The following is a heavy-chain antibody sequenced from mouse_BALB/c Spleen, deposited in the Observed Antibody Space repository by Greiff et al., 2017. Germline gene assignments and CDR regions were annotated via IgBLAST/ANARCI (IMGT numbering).Heavy chain of an antibody. D-gene: IGHD1-1*01. Sequence: EVQRVESGGGLVKPGGSLKLSCAASGFAFSSYDMSWVRQTPEKRLEWVAYISSGGGSTYYPDTVKGRFTISRDNAKNTLYLQMSSLKSEDTAMYYCARQGYGSSYFDYWGQGTTLTVSS. CDR3: ARQGYGSSYFDY. CDR2: ISSGGGST. CDR1: GFAFSSYD. J-gene: IGHJ2*01. V-gene: IGHV5-12-1*01.